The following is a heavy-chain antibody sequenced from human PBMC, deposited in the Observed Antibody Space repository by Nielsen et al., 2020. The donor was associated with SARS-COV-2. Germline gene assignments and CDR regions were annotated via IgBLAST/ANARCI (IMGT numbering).Heavy chain of an antibody. V-gene: IGHV1-2*06. J-gene: IGHJ4*02. CDR1: GYTFTGYY. D-gene: IGHD3-10*01. CDR2: INPNSGGT. CDR3: ARDRAILWFGEPQTNDY. Sequence: ASVKVSCKASGYTFTGYYMHWVRQAPGQGLEWMGRINPNSGGTNYAQKFQGRVTMTRDTSISTAYMELSRLRSDDTAVYYCARDRAILWFGEPQTNDYCGQGTLVTVSS.